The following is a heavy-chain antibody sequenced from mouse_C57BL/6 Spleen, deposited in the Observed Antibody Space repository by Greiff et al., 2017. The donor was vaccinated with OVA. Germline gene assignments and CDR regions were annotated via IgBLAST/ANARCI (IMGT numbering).Heavy chain of an antibody. V-gene: IGHV2-2*01. Sequence: QVQLKESGPGLVQPSQSLSITCTVSGFSLTSYGVHWVRQSPGKGLEWLGVIWSGGSTDYNAAFISRLSISKDNSKSQVFFKMNSLQADDTAIYYCARNGKNYGRNYFDSWGQGTTLTVSS. CDR3: ARNGKNYGRNYFDS. J-gene: IGHJ2*01. CDR2: IWSGGST. CDR1: GFSLTSYG. D-gene: IGHD1-1*01.